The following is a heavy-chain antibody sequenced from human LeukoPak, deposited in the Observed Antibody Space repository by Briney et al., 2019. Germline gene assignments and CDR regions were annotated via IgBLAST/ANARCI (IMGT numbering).Heavy chain of an antibody. CDR3: ARDLRGSSSWYDY. CDR1: EGTFNSYG. V-gene: IGHV1-69*04. J-gene: IGHJ4*02. Sequence: ASVKVSCKASEGTFNSYGISWVRQAPGQGLEWMGRIIPILGITNYAQKFRGRVTITADKSTNTAYMELSSLRSEDTAVFYCARDLRGSSSWYDYWGQGTLVTVSS. D-gene: IGHD6-13*01. CDR2: IIPILGIT.